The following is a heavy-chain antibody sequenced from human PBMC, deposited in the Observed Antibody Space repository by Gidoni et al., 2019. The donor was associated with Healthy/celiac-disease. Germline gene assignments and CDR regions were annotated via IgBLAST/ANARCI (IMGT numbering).Heavy chain of an antibody. D-gene: IGHD1-26*01. V-gene: IGHV4-39*01. CDR2: IYYSGST. Sequence: QLQLQESGPGLVKPSETLSLTCTVSGGPISSSSYYWGWIRQPPGKGLEWIGSIYYSGSTYYNPSLKSRVTISVDTSKNQFSLKLSSVTAADTAVYYCARRPWELRGYYFDYWGQGTLVTVSS. CDR1: GGPISSSSYY. CDR3: ARRPWELRGYYFDY. J-gene: IGHJ4*02.